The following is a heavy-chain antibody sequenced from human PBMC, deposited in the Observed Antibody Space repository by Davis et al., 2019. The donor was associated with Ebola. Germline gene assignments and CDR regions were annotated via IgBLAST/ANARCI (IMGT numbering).Heavy chain of an antibody. CDR1: GGSINNYF. V-gene: IGHV4-59*04. CDR2: IYHRGTA. J-gene: IGHJ4*02. D-gene: IGHD5-12*01. Sequence: GSLRLSCTVSGGSINNYFWSWIRQPPGKELEWIGSIYHRGTAYYSPSLKSRVAMSVGTSTNQFLLKLSSVTAADTAVYYCVRAVVVATSLDSWGQGTLVTVSS. CDR3: VRAVVVATSLDS.